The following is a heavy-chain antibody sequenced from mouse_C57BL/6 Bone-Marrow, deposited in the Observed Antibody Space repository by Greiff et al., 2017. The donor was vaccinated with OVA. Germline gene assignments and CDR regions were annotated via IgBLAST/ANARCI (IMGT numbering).Heavy chain of an antibody. CDR2: INPNNGGT. CDR1: GYTFTDYY. CDR3: ARSDGYYY. J-gene: IGHJ2*01. Sequence: VQLQQSGPELVKPGASVKISCKASGYTFTDYYMNWVKQSHGKSLEWIGDINPNNGGTSYNQKFKGKATLTVDKSSSTAYMELRSLTSEDSAVYYCARSDGYYYWGQGTTLTVSS. D-gene: IGHD2-3*01. V-gene: IGHV1-26*01.